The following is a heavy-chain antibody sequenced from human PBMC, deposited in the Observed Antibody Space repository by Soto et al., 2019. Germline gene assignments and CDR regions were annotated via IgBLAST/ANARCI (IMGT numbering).Heavy chain of an antibody. J-gene: IGHJ4*02. Sequence: GGSLRLSCAASGFTFSSYSMNWVRQAPGKGLEWVSYISSSSSTIYYADSVKGRFTISRDNAKNSLYLQMNSLRDEDTAVYYCARDAFNSGSYEKYFDYWGQGTLVTVSS. CDR3: ARDAFNSGSYEKYFDY. CDR1: GFTFSSYS. V-gene: IGHV3-48*02. D-gene: IGHD1-26*01. CDR2: ISSSSSTI.